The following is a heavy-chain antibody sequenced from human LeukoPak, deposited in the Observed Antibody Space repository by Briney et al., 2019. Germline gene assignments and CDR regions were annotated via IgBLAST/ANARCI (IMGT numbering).Heavy chain of an antibody. J-gene: IGHJ6*02. Sequence: PSETLSLTCAVYGGSFSGYYWSWIRQPPGKGLEWIGEINHSGSTNYNPSLKSRVTISVDTSKNQFSLKLSSVTAADTAVYCCTRGYCSSTSCYLYYYYGMDVWGQGTTVTVSS. CDR2: INHSGST. V-gene: IGHV4-34*01. CDR3: TRGYCSSTSCYLYYYYGMDV. D-gene: IGHD2-2*01. CDR1: GGSFSGYY.